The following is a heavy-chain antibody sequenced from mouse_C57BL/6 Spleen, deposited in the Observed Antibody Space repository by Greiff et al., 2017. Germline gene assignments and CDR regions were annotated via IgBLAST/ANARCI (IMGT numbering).Heavy chain of an antibody. J-gene: IGHJ4*01. CDR1: GFTFSDYY. V-gene: IGHV5-12*01. CDR3: ARHQLYAMDY. CDR2: ICNGGGST. D-gene: IGHD4-1*02. Sequence: EVKLVESGGGLVQPGGSLKLSCAASGFTFSDYYMYWVRQTPEKRLEWVAYICNGGGSTYYPDTVKGRFTISRDNAKNTLYLQMSRLKSEDTAMYYCARHQLYAMDYWGQGTSVTVSS.